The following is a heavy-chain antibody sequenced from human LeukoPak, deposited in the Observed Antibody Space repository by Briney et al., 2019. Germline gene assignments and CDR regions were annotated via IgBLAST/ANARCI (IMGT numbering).Heavy chain of an antibody. CDR3: ARGLYGGNEALENWFDP. V-gene: IGHV4-4*07. Sequence: SETLSLTCTVSGGSISSYYWSWIRQPAGEGLEWIGRIYTSGSTNYNPSLKSRVTMSVDTSKNQFSLKLSSVTAADTAVYYCARGLYGGNEALENWFDPWGQGTLVTVSS. J-gene: IGHJ5*02. D-gene: IGHD4-17*01. CDR2: IYTSGST. CDR1: GGSISSYY.